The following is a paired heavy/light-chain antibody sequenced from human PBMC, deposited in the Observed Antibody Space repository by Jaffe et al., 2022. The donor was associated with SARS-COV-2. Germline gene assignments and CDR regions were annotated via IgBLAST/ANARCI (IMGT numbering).Light chain of an antibody. CDR3: QKYDSAPLT. CDR2: AAS. CDR1: QGISIY. J-gene: IGKJ4*01. Sequence: DIQMTQSPSSLPASVGDRVTITCRASQGISIYLAWYQQKPGKVPKLLIYAASTLQSGVPSRFSASGSGTDFTLTISSLQPEDVATYYCQKYDSAPLTFGGGTKVEIK. V-gene: IGKV1-27*01.
Heavy chain of an antibody. J-gene: IGHJ6*02. CDR2: IYSGGNT. CDR3: ARQDVEAARYDMDV. D-gene: IGHD3-16*01. Sequence: EVQLVESGGGLIQPGGSLRISCAASGFTVKSNYMNWVRQAPGKGLEWLSIIYSGGNTNYADSVKGRFTISRDNSKNTVYLQMNSLRAEDTAVYYCARQDVEAARYDMDVWGQGTTVTVSS. V-gene: IGHV3-53*01. CDR1: GFTVKSNY.